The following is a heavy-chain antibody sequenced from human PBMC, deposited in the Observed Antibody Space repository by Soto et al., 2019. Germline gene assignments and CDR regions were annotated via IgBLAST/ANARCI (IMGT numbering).Heavy chain of an antibody. Sequence: QVHLEQWGAGLLKPSETLSLSCGVSGGSFSENYWTWFRQPPGKGLEWIGEISPSGTTKYVPSLKSVVTISKETSKNQFSLKVTSVTAADTAVYFCATSFWFGTQPEIWGQGTLVTVSS. CDR2: ISPSGTT. CDR3: ATSFWFGTQPEI. D-gene: IGHD3-10*01. CDR1: GGSFSENY. J-gene: IGHJ1*01. V-gene: IGHV4-34*01.